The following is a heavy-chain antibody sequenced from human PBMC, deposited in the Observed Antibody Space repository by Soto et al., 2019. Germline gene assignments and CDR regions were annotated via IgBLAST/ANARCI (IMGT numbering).Heavy chain of an antibody. CDR3: VRWNYVGWFDP. V-gene: IGHV1-18*01. Sequence: ASVKVSCKASGYTFTSYGISWVRQAPGQGLKWMGWISAYNGNTNYAQKLQGRVTMTTDTSTSTAYMELRSLRFDDTAVYYCVRWNYVGWFDPWGQGTLVTVSS. D-gene: IGHD1-7*01. J-gene: IGHJ5*02. CDR2: ISAYNGNT. CDR1: GYTFTSYG.